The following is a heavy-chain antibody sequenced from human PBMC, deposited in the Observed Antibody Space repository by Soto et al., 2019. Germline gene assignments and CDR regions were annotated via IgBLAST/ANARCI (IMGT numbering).Heavy chain of an antibody. V-gene: IGHV4-30-4*08. D-gene: IGHD2-21*02. CDR2: IHYSGSI. Sequence: SETLSLTCTVSGGSINSRDYYWGWIRQPPGKGLEWIGYIHYSGSIIYNPSFKSRVTISVDTSKNQFSLQLSSVTAADTAVYFCAREDDGGDRDYYGLDVWGQGTTVTSP. CDR1: GGSINSRDYY. J-gene: IGHJ6*02. CDR3: AREDDGGDRDYYGLDV.